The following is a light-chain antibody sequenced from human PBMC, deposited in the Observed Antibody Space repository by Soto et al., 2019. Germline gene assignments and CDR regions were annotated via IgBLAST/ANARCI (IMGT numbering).Light chain of an antibody. CDR1: SSDVGYNY. V-gene: IGLV2-8*01. J-gene: IGLJ1*01. Sequence: QSALTQPPSASGSPGQSVTISCTGTSSDVGYNYVSWYQQHPGKAPKLMIYEVSKRPSGVPDRFSGSKSGNTASLTVSGLQAEDEADYYCSSYAGSNAYVFGTGTKLTVL. CDR2: EVS. CDR3: SSYAGSNAYV.